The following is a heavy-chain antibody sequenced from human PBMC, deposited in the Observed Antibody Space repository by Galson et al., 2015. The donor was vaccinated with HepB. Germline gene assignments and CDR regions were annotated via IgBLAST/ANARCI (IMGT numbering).Heavy chain of an antibody. Sequence: SLRLSCAASGFTFSSYGMHWVRQAPGKGLEWVAFIRYDGSNKYYADSVKGRFTISRDNSKNTLYLQMNSLRAEDTAVYYCAKDGGYHIAVAAYYYYGMDVWGQGTTVTVSS. CDR3: AKDGGYHIAVAAYYYYGMDV. CDR1: GFTFSSYG. D-gene: IGHD6-19*01. J-gene: IGHJ6*02. V-gene: IGHV3-30*02. CDR2: IRYDGSNK.